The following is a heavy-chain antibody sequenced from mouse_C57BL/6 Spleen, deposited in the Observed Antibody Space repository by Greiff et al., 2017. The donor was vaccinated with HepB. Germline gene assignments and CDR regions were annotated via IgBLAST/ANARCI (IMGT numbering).Heavy chain of an antibody. CDR3: TQPQSSYWYFDV. D-gene: IGHD1-1*01. V-gene: IGHV1-5*01. CDR2: IYPGNSAT. CDR1: GYTFTSYW. Sequence: EVQLQQSGTVLARPGASVKMSCKTSGYTFTSYWMHWVKQRPGPGLEWIGAIYPGNSATSYHQKFKGKAKLTAVTSASTAYMELSSLTNEDSAVYYCTQPQSSYWYFDVWGTGTTVTVSS. J-gene: IGHJ1*03.